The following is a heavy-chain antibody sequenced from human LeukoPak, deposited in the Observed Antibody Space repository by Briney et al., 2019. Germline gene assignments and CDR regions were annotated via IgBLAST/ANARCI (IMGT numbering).Heavy chain of an antibody. CDR2: ISSSSTI. Sequence: GGSLRLSCAASGFTFSSYSMNWVRQAPGKGLEWVSYISSSSTIYYADSVKGRFTISRDNAKNSLYLQMNSLRAEDTAVYYCARDLGGSYDYWGQGTLVTVSS. V-gene: IGHV3-48*04. CDR1: GFTFSSYS. J-gene: IGHJ4*02. D-gene: IGHD1-26*01. CDR3: ARDLGGSYDY.